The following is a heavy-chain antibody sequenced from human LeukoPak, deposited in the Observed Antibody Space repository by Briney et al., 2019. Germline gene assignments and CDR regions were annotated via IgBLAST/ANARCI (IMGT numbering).Heavy chain of an antibody. V-gene: IGHV4-4*07. CDR2: ISASGST. D-gene: IGHD3-3*01. J-gene: IGHJ5*02. CDR3: ARDSSVLRFLEWLSPGWFDP. CDR1: GGSISSYY. Sequence: PSETLSLTCTVSGGSISSYYGSWIRQPAGKGLEWLGRISASGSTNYNPSLKSRVTISVDTSHKQFSLKVSSVTAVDTAVYYCARDSSVLRFLEWLSPGWFDPWGQGTLVTVSS.